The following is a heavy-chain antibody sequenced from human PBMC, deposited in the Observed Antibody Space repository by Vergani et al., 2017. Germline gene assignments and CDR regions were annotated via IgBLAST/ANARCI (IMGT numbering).Heavy chain of an antibody. J-gene: IGHJ4*02. CDR3: ARHRGVGANDY. CDR2: IYYSGST. CDR1: GGSISSSSYY. D-gene: IGHD1-26*01. V-gene: IGHV4-39*01. Sequence: QLQLQESGPGLVKPSETLSLTCTVSGGSISSSSYYWGWIRQPPGKGLEWIGSIYYSGSTYYNPSLKSRVTISVDTSKNQFSLKLRSVTAADTAVYYCARHRGVGANDYWGQGTLVTVSS.